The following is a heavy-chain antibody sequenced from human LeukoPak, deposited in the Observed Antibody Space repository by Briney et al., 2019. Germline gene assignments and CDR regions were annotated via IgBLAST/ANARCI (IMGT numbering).Heavy chain of an antibody. CDR2: INHSGST. CDR1: GGSFSGYY. J-gene: IGHJ4*02. CDR3: ARIKYSSSSLNYFDY. D-gene: IGHD6-6*01. V-gene: IGHV4-34*01. Sequence: SETLSLTCAVYGGSFSGYYWSWIRQPPGKGLEWIGEINHSGSTNYNPSLKSRATISVDTSKNQFSLKLSSVTAADTAVYYCARIKYSSSSLNYFDYWGQGTLVTVSS.